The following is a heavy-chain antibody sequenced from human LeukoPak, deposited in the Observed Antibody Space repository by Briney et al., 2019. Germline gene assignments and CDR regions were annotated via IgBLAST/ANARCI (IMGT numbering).Heavy chain of an antibody. J-gene: IGHJ4*02. CDR1: GFTFSSYA. D-gene: IGHD3-22*01. Sequence: GGSLRLSCAASGFTFSSYAMSWVRQAPGKGLEWVSAISGSGGSTYYADSVKGRFTTSRDNSKNTLYLQMNSLRAEDTAVYYCAKGGSSGYYFPFDYWGQGTLVTVSS. V-gene: IGHV3-23*01. CDR3: AKGGSSGYYFPFDY. CDR2: ISGSGGST.